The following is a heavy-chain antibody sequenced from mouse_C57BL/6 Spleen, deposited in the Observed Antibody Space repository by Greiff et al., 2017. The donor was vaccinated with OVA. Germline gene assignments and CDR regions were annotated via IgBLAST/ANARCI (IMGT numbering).Heavy chain of an antibody. J-gene: IGHJ2*01. CDR3: ARSLYYYGSPYYFDY. CDR2: IYPGSGST. D-gene: IGHD1-1*01. Sequence: QVQLQQPGAELVKPGASVKMSCKASGYTFTSYWITWVKQRPGQGLEWIGDIYPGSGSTNYNENVKSKATLTVDTSSSTAYMQLSSLTFEDSAVYYCARSLYYYGSPYYFDYWGQGTTLTVSS. CDR1: GYTFTSYW. V-gene: IGHV1-55*01.